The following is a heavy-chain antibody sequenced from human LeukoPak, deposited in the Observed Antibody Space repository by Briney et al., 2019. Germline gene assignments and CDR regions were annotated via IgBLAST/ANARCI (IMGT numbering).Heavy chain of an antibody. V-gene: IGHV4-59*11. D-gene: IGHD7-27*01. Sequence: PSETLSLTCTVSGGSMNAHHWSWIRQSPGKGLEWIAYILYTGSTNYNPSLESRVIISADMSKNQFSLNLSSVTAADTAVYYCARRPNWGPVFDYWGQGTLVTVSS. CDR3: ARRPNWGPVFDY. CDR1: GGSMNAHH. CDR2: ILYTGST. J-gene: IGHJ4*02.